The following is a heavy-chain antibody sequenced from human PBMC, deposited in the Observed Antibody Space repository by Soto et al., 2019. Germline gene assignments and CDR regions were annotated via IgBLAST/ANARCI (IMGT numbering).Heavy chain of an antibody. CDR1: GFTFSSYA. V-gene: IGHV3-23*01. CDR2: ISGSGGST. J-gene: IGHJ4*02. Sequence: EVQLLESGGGLVQPGGSLRLSCAASGFTFSSYAMSWVHQAPGKGLEWVSAISGSGGSTYYADSVKGRFTISRDNSKKPLYLQMNSLRAGDTAVYFCAKGQLIRITIFGVVKYYFDYWGQGTLVTVSS. D-gene: IGHD3-3*01. CDR3: AKGQLIRITIFGVVKYYFDY.